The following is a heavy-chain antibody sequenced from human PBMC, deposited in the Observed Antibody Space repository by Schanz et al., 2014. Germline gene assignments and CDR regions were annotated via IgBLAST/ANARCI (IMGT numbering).Heavy chain of an antibody. CDR2: IWYDGNNK. V-gene: IGHV3-33*06. D-gene: IGHD4-17*01. Sequence: QVQLVESGGGVVQPGRSLRLSCAASGFTFSAYGMHWVRQAPGKGLEWVAVIWYDGNNKYYADSVKGRFTISRDNSKNTLYLQMNSLRAEDTALYSCAKEPHSDSGGKPQAFDIWGQGTMVTVSS. J-gene: IGHJ3*02. CDR1: GFTFSAYG. CDR3: AKEPHSDSGGKPQAFDI.